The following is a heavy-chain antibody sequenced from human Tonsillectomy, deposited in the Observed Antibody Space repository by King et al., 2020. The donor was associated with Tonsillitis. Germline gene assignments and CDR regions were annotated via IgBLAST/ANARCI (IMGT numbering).Heavy chain of an antibody. CDR3: TRGRAAVANYYYNGMDV. Sequence: VQLVESGGGLVKPGRSLRLSCTGSGFTFGDYAMSWFRQAPGKGLQWVGFTRSKVYGGTTEYAASVKGRFTISRDDSTSIAYLQMTSLKTQDTAVDYCTRGRAAVANYYYNGMDVWGQGTTVTVSS. J-gene: IGHJ6*02. CDR2: TRSKVYGGTT. D-gene: IGHD6-19*01. V-gene: IGHV3-49*05. CDR1: GFTFGDYA.